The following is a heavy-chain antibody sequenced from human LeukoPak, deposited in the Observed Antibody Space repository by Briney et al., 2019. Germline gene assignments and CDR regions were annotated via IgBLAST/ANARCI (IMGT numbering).Heavy chain of an antibody. CDR3: ARGGTSGWAFDY. CDR2: INPNSGGT. D-gene: IGHD6-19*01. V-gene: IGHV1-2*02. CDR1: GYTFTGYY. Sequence: GASVKVSCKASGYTFTGYYMHWVRQAPGQGLEWMGWINPNSGGTNYAQKFQGRVTMTRDTSMSTVYMELSSLRSEDTAVYYCARGGTSGWAFDYWGQGTLVTVSS. J-gene: IGHJ4*02.